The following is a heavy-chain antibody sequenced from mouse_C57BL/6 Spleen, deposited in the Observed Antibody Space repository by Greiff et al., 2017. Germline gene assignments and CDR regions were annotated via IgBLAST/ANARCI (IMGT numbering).Heavy chain of an antibody. CDR2: ISSGGDYI. CDR3: TRETYGNYEDYAMDY. D-gene: IGHD2-1*01. V-gene: IGHV5-9-1*02. J-gene: IGHJ4*01. CDR1: GFTFSSYA. Sequence: EVHLVESGEGLVKPGGSLKLSCAASGFTFSSYAMSWVRQTPEKRLEWVAYISSGGDYIYYADTVKGRFTISRDNARNTLYLQMSSLKSEDTAMYYCTRETYGNYEDYAMDYWGQGTSVTVSS.